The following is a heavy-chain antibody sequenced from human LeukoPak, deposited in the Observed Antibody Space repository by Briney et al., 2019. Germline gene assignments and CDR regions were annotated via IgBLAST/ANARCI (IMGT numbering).Heavy chain of an antibody. J-gene: IGHJ5*02. CDR1: GFTFSSYA. D-gene: IGHD1-26*01. V-gene: IGHV3-30-3*01. CDR3: ARPYSGSYYGLLWDNWFDP. Sequence: GSLRLSCAASGFTFSSYAMHWVRQAPGKGLEWVAVISYDGSNKYYADSVKGRFTISRDNSKNTLYLQMNSLRAEDTAVYYCARPYSGSYYGLLWDNWFDPWGQGTLVTVSS. CDR2: ISYDGSNK.